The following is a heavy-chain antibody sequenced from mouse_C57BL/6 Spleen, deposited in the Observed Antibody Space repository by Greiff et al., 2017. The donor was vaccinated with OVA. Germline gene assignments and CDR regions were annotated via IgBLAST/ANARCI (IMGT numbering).Heavy chain of an antibody. CDR1: GFTFSSYA. Sequence: EVQLVESGEGLVKPGGSLKLSCAASGFTFSSYAMSWVRQTPEKRLEWVAYISSGGDYLYYADTVKGRFTISRDNARNTLYLQMSSLKSEDTAMYYCTREDYGSSYWYFDVWGTGTTVTVSS. D-gene: IGHD1-1*01. J-gene: IGHJ1*03. CDR2: ISSGGDYL. V-gene: IGHV5-9-1*02. CDR3: TREDYGSSYWYFDV.